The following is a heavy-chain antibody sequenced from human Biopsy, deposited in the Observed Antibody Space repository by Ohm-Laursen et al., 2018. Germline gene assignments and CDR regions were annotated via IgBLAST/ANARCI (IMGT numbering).Heavy chain of an antibody. J-gene: IGHJ3*02. Sequence: QTLSLTCALSGDSVSSNSAAWNWIRQSPSRGLEWLGRTYYRSKWYNDYAVSVKSRITINPDTSKNQFSLQLNSVTPEDTAVYYCARDTIGYDSSGYYYGDGFDMWGQGTMVTVPS. V-gene: IGHV6-1*01. CDR2: TYYRSKWYN. CDR1: GDSVSSNSAA. CDR3: ARDTIGYDSSGYYYGDGFDM. D-gene: IGHD3-22*01.